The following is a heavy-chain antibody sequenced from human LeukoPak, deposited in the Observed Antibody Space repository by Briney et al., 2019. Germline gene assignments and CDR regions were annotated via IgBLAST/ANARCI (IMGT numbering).Heavy chain of an antibody. CDR3: ARDPRGWYNGLDP. Sequence: PGRSLRLSCAASGFTFSTYAMNWVRQAPGKGLEWVSYITGSGSNIFYADSVKGRFTISRDNAKNSLYLQMNSLRAEDTAVYYCARDPRGWYNGLDPWGQGTLVTVSS. CDR2: ITGSGSNI. J-gene: IGHJ5*02. D-gene: IGHD6-19*01. V-gene: IGHV3-48*03. CDR1: GFTFSTYA.